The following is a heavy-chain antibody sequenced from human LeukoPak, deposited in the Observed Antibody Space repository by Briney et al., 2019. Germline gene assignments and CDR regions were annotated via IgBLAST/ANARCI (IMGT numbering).Heavy chain of an antibody. J-gene: IGHJ4*02. V-gene: IGHV1-18*01. D-gene: IGHD3-10*01. CDR1: GYTFTSYA. CDR3: ARGPVLLWFGDIERRQIDY. CDR2: ISAYNGNT. Sequence: ASVKVSCKASGYTFTSYAMNWVRQAPGQGLEWMGWISAYNGNTNYAQKLQGRVTMTTDTSTSTAYMELRSLRSDDTAVYYCARGPVLLWFGDIERRQIDYWGQGTLVTVSS.